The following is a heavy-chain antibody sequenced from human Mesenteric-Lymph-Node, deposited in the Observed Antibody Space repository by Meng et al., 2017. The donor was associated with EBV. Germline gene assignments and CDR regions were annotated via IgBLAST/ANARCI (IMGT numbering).Heavy chain of an antibody. CDR1: VGSISGSNW. CDR3: ARVGQWLPIDY. D-gene: IGHD6-19*01. J-gene: IGHJ4*02. Sequence: QLQTPGPGLGKPSGTPSLTCAVPVGSISGSNWWSWVRQPPGKGLEWIGEIYHSGSTNYNPSLKSRVTISVDKFKNQFSLNLSSVTAADTAVYYCARVGQWLPIDYWGQGTLVTVSS. V-gene: IGHV4-4*02. CDR2: IYHSGST.